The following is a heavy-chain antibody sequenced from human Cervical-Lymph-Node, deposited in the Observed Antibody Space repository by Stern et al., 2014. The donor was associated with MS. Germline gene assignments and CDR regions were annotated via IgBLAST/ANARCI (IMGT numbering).Heavy chain of an antibody. CDR2: ISSRGST. J-gene: IGHJ5*02. V-gene: IGHV4-31*03. Sequence: QLQLQESGPGLVQPSPTLSLPCTVSGGSISSGGYYWPSIRQHPGTGLEWIGYISSRGSTYYNPSLKSRVTISVDTSKNQFSLKLSSVTAADTAVYYCARESYYGSGSYGVISWFDPWGQGTLVTVSS. CDR3: ARESYYGSGSYGVISWFDP. D-gene: IGHD3-10*01. CDR1: GGSISSGGYY.